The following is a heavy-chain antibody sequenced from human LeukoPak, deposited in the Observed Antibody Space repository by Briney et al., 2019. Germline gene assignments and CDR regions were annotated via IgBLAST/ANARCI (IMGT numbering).Heavy chain of an antibody. J-gene: IGHJ4*02. D-gene: IGHD3-22*01. CDR2: ITRSSGTI. CDR3: ARVSYDSSGYFDY. Sequence: GGSLRLSCAASGFTFSSYAMTWVRQAPGEGLEWVSYITRSSGTIHYADSVKGRFTISRDNAKNSLSLQMNSLRADDTAVYFCARVSYDSSGYFDYWGQGTLVTVSS. V-gene: IGHV3-48*01. CDR1: GFTFSSYA.